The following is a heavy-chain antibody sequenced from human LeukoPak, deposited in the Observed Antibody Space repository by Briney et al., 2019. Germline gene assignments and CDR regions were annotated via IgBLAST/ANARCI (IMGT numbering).Heavy chain of an antibody. V-gene: IGHV3-64D*06. CDR2: ISSNGGIT. CDR3: VKDRAVVAAEYYFDY. J-gene: IGHJ4*02. D-gene: IGHD2-15*01. CDR1: GFTFSSYA. Sequence: GGSLRLSCSASGFTFSSYAMHWVRHAPGKGLEYVSAISSNGGITYYADSVKGRFTISRDNSKNTLYLQMSSLRAEDRAVYCCVKDRAVVAAEYYFDYWGQGTLVTVSS.